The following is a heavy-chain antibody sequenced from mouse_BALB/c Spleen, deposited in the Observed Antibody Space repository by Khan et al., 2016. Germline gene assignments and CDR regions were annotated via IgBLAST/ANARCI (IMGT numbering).Heavy chain of an antibody. CDR2: IDPSDSYT. V-gene: IGHV1S127*01. CDR3: TSASGTWYFDG. J-gene: IGHJ1*01. D-gene: IGHD4-1*01. CDR1: GYTFTSYW. Sequence: QVQLQQSGAELVKPGASVKMSCKASGYTFTSYWMHWVKQRPGQGLEWIGVIDPSDSYTSYNQKFKGRATLTVDTSSSTAYMQLSSLTSEDSAVYYCTSASGTWYFDGWGAGTTVTVSS.